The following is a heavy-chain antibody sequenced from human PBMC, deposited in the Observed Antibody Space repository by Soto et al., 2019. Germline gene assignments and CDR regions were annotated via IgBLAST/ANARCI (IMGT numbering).Heavy chain of an antibody. CDR3: ARDTALIKYYYYGMDV. Sequence: ASVKVSCKASGYTFSSYGMHWVRQAPGQRLEWMGWMNAGNGDTKYSQKFQGRFSITRDTSATTAFMELSSLRSEDTAVYYCARDTALIKYYYYGMDVWGHGTTLTFSS. CDR2: MNAGNGDT. D-gene: IGHD5-18*01. V-gene: IGHV1-3*01. J-gene: IGHJ6*02. CDR1: GYTFSSYG.